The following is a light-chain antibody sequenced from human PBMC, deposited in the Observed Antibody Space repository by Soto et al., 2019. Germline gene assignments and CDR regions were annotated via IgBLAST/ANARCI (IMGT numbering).Light chain of an antibody. Sequence: ELVLTQSQGTLYLSPGERATLSCRASQSVSSSYLAWYQQKPGQAPRLLIHGASSRATGIPDRFSGSGSGTDFTLTIIRLEPEDFAVYYCQQYVSAPCTFGQGTTLEIK. CDR3: QQYVSAPCT. CDR2: GAS. J-gene: IGKJ2*01. CDR1: QSVSSSY. V-gene: IGKV3-20*01.